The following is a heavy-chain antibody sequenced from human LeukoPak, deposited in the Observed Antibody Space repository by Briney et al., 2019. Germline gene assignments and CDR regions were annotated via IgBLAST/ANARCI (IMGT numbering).Heavy chain of an antibody. J-gene: IGHJ4*02. CDR3: AAGKRNYFDY. Sequence: SETLSLTCTVSGGSISSYYWSWIRQPPGKGLEWIGYIYYSGSTNYNPSLKSRVTIPVDTSKNQFSLKLSSVTAADTAVYYCAAGKRNYFDYWGQGTLVTVSS. V-gene: IGHV4-59*01. CDR1: GGSISSYY. CDR2: IYYSGST.